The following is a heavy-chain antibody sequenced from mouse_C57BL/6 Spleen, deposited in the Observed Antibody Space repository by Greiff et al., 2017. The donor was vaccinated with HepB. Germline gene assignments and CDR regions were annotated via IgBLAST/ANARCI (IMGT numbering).Heavy chain of an antibody. CDR3: AREVLTGTYWYFDV. D-gene: IGHD4-1*01. V-gene: IGHV3-6*01. CDR1: GYSITSGYY. Sequence: EVQLQQSGPGLVKPSQSLSLTCSVTGYSITSGYYWNWIRQFPGNKLEWMGYISYDGSNNYNPSLKNRISITRDTSKNQFFLKLNSVTTEDTATYYCAREVLTGTYWYFDVWGTGTTVTVSS. CDR2: ISYDGSN. J-gene: IGHJ1*03.